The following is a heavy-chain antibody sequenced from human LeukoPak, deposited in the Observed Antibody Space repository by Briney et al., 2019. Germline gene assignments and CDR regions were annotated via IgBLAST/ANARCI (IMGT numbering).Heavy chain of an antibody. CDR2: IYSDGCDT. D-gene: IGHD3/OR15-3a*01. CDR1: GFTFSNAW. Sequence: GGSLRLSCAASGFTFSNAWMHWVRQAPGRGRVWVSRIYSDGCDTTYADSVKGRFIISRDNAKNTLYLQMSSLRGDDTAVYYCATDAGHGFSFWGQGTMVTVSS. V-gene: IGHV3-74*03. J-gene: IGHJ3*01. CDR3: ATDAGHGFSF.